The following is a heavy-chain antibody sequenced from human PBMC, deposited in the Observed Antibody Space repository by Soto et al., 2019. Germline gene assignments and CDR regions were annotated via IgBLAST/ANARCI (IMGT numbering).Heavy chain of an antibody. J-gene: IGHJ6*02. D-gene: IGHD2-2*01. CDR1: GFTFSSYS. Sequence: GGSLRLSCAASGFTFSSYSMNWVRQAPGKGLEWVSYISSSSSTIYYADSVKGRFTISRDNAKNSLYLQMNSLRAEDTAVYYCARENSGSTVFYYYYDMDVWGQGTTVTVSS. CDR3: ARENSGSTVFYYYYDMDV. CDR2: ISSSSSTI. V-gene: IGHV3-48*01.